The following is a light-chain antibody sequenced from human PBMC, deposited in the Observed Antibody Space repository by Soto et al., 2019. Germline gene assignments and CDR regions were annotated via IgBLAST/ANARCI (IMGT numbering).Light chain of an antibody. CDR2: AAS. CDR3: QQSYSTGLT. CDR1: QSINSY. Sequence: DIQMTQSPSSLSASVGDRVTITCRASQSINSYLNWYQQKPGKAPKLLICAASSLQSGVPSRFSGSGSGTDFTLTISSLQPEDFATYYCQQSYSTGLTFGGGTKVEIK. J-gene: IGKJ4*01. V-gene: IGKV1-39*01.